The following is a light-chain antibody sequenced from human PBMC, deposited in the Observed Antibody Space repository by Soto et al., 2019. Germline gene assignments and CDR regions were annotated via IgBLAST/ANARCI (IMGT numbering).Light chain of an antibody. Sequence: EIVLTQSPGTLSLSPGERATLSCRASQSVSNNYLAWYQQKPGQAPRLLIYGASNRATGIPDRFSGSGSGTDFTLTISRLEPEDFAVYYCQQYNNWPPRWTFGQGTKVDIK. CDR1: QSVSNNY. CDR3: QQYNNWPPRWT. V-gene: IGKV3-20*01. CDR2: GAS. J-gene: IGKJ1*01.